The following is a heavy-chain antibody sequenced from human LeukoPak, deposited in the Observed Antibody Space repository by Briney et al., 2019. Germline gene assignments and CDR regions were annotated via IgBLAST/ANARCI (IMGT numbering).Heavy chain of an antibody. V-gene: IGHV4-34*01. D-gene: IGHD5-18*01. Sequence: KPSETLSLTCAVYGGSFSGYYWSWIRQPPGKGLEWIGEINHSGSTNYNPSLKSRVTISVDTSKNQFSLKLSSVPAADTAVYYCARDTAMSYYFDYWGQGALVTVSS. CDR3: ARDTAMSYYFDY. J-gene: IGHJ4*02. CDR2: INHSGST. CDR1: GGSFSGYY.